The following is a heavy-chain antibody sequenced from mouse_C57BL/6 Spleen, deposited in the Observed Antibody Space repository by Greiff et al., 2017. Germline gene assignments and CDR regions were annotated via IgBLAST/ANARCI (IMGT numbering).Heavy chain of an antibody. Sequence: VQLQQPGAELVKPGASVKLSCKASGYTFTSYWMHWVKQRPGQGLEWIGMIHPNSGSTNYNEKFKSKATLTVDKSSSTAYMQLSSVTSEDSAVYYCARCWDVFDYWGQGTTLTVAS. CDR3: ARCWDVFDY. CDR1: GYTFTSYW. J-gene: IGHJ2*01. V-gene: IGHV1-64*01. CDR2: IHPNSGST. D-gene: IGHD4-1*01.